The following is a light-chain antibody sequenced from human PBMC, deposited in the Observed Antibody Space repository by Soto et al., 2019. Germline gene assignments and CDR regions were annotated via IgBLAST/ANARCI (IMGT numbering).Light chain of an antibody. CDR1: QSVSSSY. V-gene: IGKV3-20*01. CDR3: LQYDNWPPWT. CDR2: GAS. Sequence: EIVLTQSPGTLSLSPGERATLSCRASQSVSSSYLAWYQQKPGQAPRLLIYGASSRATGIPDRFSGSGSGTDFTLTISSLQSEDFAIYYCLQYDNWPPWTFGQGTKVDIK. J-gene: IGKJ1*01.